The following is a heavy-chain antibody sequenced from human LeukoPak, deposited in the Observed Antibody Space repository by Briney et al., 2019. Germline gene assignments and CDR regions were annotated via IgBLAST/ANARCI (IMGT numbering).Heavy chain of an antibody. CDR2: IIPILGIA. CDR3: ARVRVAARARYYFDY. J-gene: IGHJ4*02. Sequence: SVKVSCKASGGTFSSYAISWVRQAPGQGVEWMGRIIPILGIANYAQKFQGRVTITADKSTSTAYMELSSLRSEDTAVYYCARVRVAARARYYFDYWGQGTLVTVSS. V-gene: IGHV1-69*04. D-gene: IGHD6-6*01. CDR1: GGTFSSYA.